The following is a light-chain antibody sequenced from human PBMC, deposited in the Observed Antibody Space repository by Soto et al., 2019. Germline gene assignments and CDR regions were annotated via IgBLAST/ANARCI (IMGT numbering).Light chain of an antibody. CDR3: QQANTFPHL. CDR2: AAS. V-gene: IGKV1D-12*01. CDR1: QGISSW. Sequence: DIQMTQSPSSVSASVGDRVTITCRASQGISSWLAWYQHKPGKAPKLLIYAASTLQSGVPSRFSGSGSGTDVTLTISSLQPDDFATYYCQQANTFPHLFGPGTKVDIK. J-gene: IGKJ3*01.